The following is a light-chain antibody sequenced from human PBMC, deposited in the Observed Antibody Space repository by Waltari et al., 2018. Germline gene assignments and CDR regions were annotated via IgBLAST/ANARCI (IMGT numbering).Light chain of an antibody. CDR1: QIISRA. V-gene: IGKV3-20*01. CDR2: DVS. Sequence: PGERATLSCRASQIISRALAWYQQKPGQAPRLLIYDVSTRASGIPDRFSGSGSGTDFSLTISRLEPEDFAVYYCQHYVRLPVTFGQGTKLEFK. J-gene: IGKJ1*01. CDR3: QHYVRLPVT.